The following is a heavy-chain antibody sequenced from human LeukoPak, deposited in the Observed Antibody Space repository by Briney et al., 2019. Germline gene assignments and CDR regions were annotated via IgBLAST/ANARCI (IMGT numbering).Heavy chain of an antibody. V-gene: IGHV1-69*13. Sequence: SVKVSCKASGGTFSSYAISWVRQAPGQGLEWMGGIIPIFGTANYAQKFQGRVTITADESTSTAYMELSSLRSDDTAVYYCARDITMVRGVIGYWGQGTLVTVSS. CDR2: IIPIFGTA. CDR3: ARDITMVRGVIGY. CDR1: GGTFSSYA. D-gene: IGHD3-10*01. J-gene: IGHJ4*02.